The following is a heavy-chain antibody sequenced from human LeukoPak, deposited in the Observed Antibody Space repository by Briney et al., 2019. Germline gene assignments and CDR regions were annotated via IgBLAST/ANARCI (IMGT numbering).Heavy chain of an antibody. CDR2: IYSGGST. V-gene: IGHV3-53*01. D-gene: IGHD3-10*01. CDR3: ARAKPKNMVRGLIMRRESRYYFDY. CDR1: GFTFDDYG. Sequence: GGSLRLSCAASGFTFDDYGMSWVRQAPGKGLEWVSVIYSGGSTYYADSVKGRFTISRDNSKSTLYIQMNSLRAEDTAVYYCARAKPKNMVRGLIMRRESRYYFDYWGKGTTVTVSS. J-gene: IGHJ4*03.